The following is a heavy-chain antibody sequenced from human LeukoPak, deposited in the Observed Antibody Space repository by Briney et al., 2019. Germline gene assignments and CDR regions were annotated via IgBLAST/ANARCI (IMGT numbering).Heavy chain of an antibody. CDR3: ARDGSEYDILTGYPKDY. Sequence: AAVKVSFNSSGYTFTSYGISWVRQAPGQGLELMGLISAYNGNRSYAQKLQGRVTMTTDTSTSTAYMELRSLRSDDTAVYYCARDGSEYDILTGYPKDYWGQGTLVTVSS. D-gene: IGHD3-9*01. CDR1: GYTFTSYG. V-gene: IGHV1-18*01. J-gene: IGHJ4*02. CDR2: ISAYNGNR.